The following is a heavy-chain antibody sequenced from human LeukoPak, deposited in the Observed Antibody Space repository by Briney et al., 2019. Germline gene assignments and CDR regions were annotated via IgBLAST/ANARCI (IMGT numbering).Heavy chain of an antibody. D-gene: IGHD3-16*02. V-gene: IGHV7-4-1*02. CDR3: ARVRGPNYDYVWGSYRPRGFGDYFDY. CDR1: GYTFTSYA. CDR2: INTNTGNP. J-gene: IGHJ4*02. Sequence: ASVKVSCKASGYTFTSYAMNWVRQAPGQGLEWMGWINTNTGNPTYAQGFTGRFVFSLDTSVSTAYLQISSLKAEDTAVYYCARVRGPNYDYVWGSYRPRGFGDYFDYWGQGTLVTVSS.